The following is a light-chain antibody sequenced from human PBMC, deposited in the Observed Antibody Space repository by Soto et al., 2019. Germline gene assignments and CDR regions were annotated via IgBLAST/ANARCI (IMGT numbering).Light chain of an antibody. CDR3: QQYNNGPPIT. V-gene: IGKV3-15*01. J-gene: IGKJ5*01. Sequence: EIVMTQSPATLSVSPGERATLSCRASQSVSSNLAWYQQKPGQAPRLLMYGASTRATGVPARFSGSGSGTEFTLTISSLQSEDFAVYYCQQYNNGPPITFGQGTRL. CDR2: GAS. CDR1: QSVSSN.